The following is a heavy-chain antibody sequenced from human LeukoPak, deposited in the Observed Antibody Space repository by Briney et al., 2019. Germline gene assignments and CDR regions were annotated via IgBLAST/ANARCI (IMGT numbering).Heavy chain of an antibody. D-gene: IGHD3-22*01. CDR1: GYTFTSYG. J-gene: IGHJ4*02. V-gene: IGHV1-18*01. CDR2: ISAYNGNT. CDR3: ARADSSGYSLDY. Sequence: ASVKVSCKASGYTFTSYGISWVRQAPGQGLEWMGWISAYNGNTNYAQKLQGRVTMTTDTSTSTAYMELRSLRSDDTAVYYRARADSSGYSLDYWGQGTLVTVSS.